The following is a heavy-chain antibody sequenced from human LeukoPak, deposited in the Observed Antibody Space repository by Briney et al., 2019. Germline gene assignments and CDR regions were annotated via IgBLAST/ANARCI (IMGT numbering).Heavy chain of an antibody. CDR2: ISGSGGST. V-gene: IGHV3-23*01. CDR3: AKDIAVAGPRFFDL. CDR1: GLTFSSYH. Sequence: GGSLRLSCAASGLTFSSYHMSGAGHSPGEWVEWLSAISGSGGSTYYADSVKGRFTLSRDNSNNTLYLQMNSLRADDTAVYYCAKDIAVAGPRFFDLWGRGTLVTVSS. J-gene: IGHJ2*01. D-gene: IGHD6-19*01.